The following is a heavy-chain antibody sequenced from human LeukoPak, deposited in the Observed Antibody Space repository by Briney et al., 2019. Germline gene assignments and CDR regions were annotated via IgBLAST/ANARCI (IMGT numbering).Heavy chain of an antibody. J-gene: IGHJ4*02. Sequence: ASVKVSCKASGYSFTSYGITWVRQAPGQGLEWMGWISPYNGRTNSAQKLQGRVTLTRNTSVSTAFMELSSLRSEDTAVYYCEIYTGYDSFWGQGTLVTVSS. D-gene: IGHD5-12*01. CDR3: EIYTGYDSF. V-gene: IGHV1-18*01. CDR2: ISPYNGRT. CDR1: GYSFTSYG.